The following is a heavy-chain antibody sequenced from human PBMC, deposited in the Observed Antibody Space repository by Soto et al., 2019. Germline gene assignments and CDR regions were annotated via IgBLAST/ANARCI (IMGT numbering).Heavy chain of an antibody. D-gene: IGHD4-17*01. V-gene: IGHV4-59*01. Sequence: PSETLSLTCTVSGGSISSYYWSWIRQPPGKGLEWIGYIYYSGSTNYNPSRKSRVTISVDTSKNQFSLKLSSVTAADTAVYYCASRSASDYGDYDYYYYYGMDVWGQGTTVTVSS. CDR1: GGSISSYY. CDR2: IYYSGST. CDR3: ASRSASDYGDYDYYYYYGMDV. J-gene: IGHJ6*02.